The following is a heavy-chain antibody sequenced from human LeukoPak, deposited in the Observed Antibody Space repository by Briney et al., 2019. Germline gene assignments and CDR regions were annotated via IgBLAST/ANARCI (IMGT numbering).Heavy chain of an antibody. Sequence: GGSLRLSCTASGFSFSSYAMSWVRQAPGEGLVWVSTISGSSGTTYYADSVKGRFTISRDNSKNTLYLQMNSLRAEDTAVYYCARGKGRGSGSYYIGHWGQGTLVTVSS. CDR1: GFSFSSYA. V-gene: IGHV3-23*01. CDR3: ARGKGRGSGSYYIGH. D-gene: IGHD3-10*01. CDR2: ISGSSGTT. J-gene: IGHJ4*02.